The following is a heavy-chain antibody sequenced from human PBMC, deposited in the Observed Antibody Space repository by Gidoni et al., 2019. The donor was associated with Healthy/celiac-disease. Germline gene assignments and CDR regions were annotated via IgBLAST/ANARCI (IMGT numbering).Heavy chain of an antibody. V-gene: IGHV3-30*18. CDR2: ISYDGSNK. J-gene: IGHJ1*01. D-gene: IGHD3-22*01. Sequence: QVQLVESGGGVVQPGMSLRLSCAASGFPFSSYGRHWVRQAPGKGLEWVAVISYDGSNKYYADSVKGRFTISRDNSKNTLYLQMNSLRAEDTAVYYCAKDADYDSSGYYSEYFQHWGQGTLVTVSS. CDR3: AKDADYDSSGYYSEYFQH. CDR1: GFPFSSYG.